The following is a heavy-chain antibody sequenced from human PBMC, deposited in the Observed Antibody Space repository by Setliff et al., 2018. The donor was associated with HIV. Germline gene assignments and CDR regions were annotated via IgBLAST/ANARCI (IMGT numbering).Heavy chain of an antibody. D-gene: IGHD3-10*01. Sequence: SETLSLTCEVSGGSISSTKWWNWVRQPPGKGLEWIGEIYQSGTTNYNPPLKSRVTMSVDTSNNQFSLELSSVTAADTAVYYCARKSTLRYYYGSGSLDAFDIWGQGTKVTVSS. V-gene: IGHV4-4*02. CDR1: GGSISSTKW. CDR2: IYQSGTT. J-gene: IGHJ3*02. CDR3: ARKSTLRYYYGSGSLDAFDI.